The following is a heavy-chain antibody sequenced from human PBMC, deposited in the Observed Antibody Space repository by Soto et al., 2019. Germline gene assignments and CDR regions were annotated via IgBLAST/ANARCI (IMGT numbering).Heavy chain of an antibody. J-gene: IGHJ6*02. V-gene: IGHV2-70*13. CDR2: IERDDDDK. CDR1: GFSLTSPGMF. Sequence: PTLVNPTETLTLTCTFSGFSLTSPGMFVSWIRQPPGKALEWLALIERDDDDKYYSTSLKTRLTISKDTRKNQVVLTMANMEPADTATYYCARSIRGPRRFNGMDVWGQGTTVTVSS. CDR3: ARSIRGPRRFNGMDV. D-gene: IGHD1-20*01.